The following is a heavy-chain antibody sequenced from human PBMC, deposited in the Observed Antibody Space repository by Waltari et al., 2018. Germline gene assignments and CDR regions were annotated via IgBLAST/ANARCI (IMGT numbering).Heavy chain of an antibody. CDR3: ARETTPPPRYYYYYMDV. J-gene: IGHJ6*03. CDR1: GGSFSGYY. Sequence: QVQLQQWGAGLLKPSETLSLTCAVYGGSFSGYYWSWIRQPPGKGLEWIGEINHSGSTNTIPSLKSRVTISVATSKNQFSLKLSSVTAADTAVYYCARETTPPPRYYYYYMDVWGKGTTVTISS. D-gene: IGHD4-4*01. V-gene: IGHV4-34*01. CDR2: INHSGST.